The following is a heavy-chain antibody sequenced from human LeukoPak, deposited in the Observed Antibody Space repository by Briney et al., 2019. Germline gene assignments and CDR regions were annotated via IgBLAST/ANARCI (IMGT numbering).Heavy chain of an antibody. CDR1: GYTFTSYD. CDR3: ARCIVGAITFFDY. CDR2: ISAHNKNT. J-gene: IGHJ4*02. D-gene: IGHD1-26*01. Sequence: ASVKVSCKASGYTFTSYDISWVRQAPGQGLEWMGWISAHNKNTNYAQELQGRVTMTTDTSTSTAYMELRSLRSDDTAVYYCARCIVGAITFFDYWGQGTLVTVS. V-gene: IGHV1-18*01.